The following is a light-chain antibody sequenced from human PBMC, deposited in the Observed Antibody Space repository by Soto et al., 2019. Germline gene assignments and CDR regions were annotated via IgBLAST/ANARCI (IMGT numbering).Light chain of an antibody. CDR3: QQRHMWPIS. CDR1: QSFRGL. Sequence: EVVLTQSPVTQSLSPGERATLSCRASQSFRGLLAWYQQKPGQAPRLLIYDAYNRATGIPPRFSGSGSRTEFTLTISSLEPEDSAVYYCQQRHMWPISFGQVTRLQIK. V-gene: IGKV3-11*01. J-gene: IGKJ5*01. CDR2: DAY.